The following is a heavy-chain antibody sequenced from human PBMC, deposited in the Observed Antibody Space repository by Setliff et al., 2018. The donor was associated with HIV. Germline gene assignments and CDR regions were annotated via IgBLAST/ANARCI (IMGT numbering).Heavy chain of an antibody. V-gene: IGHV3-23*01. Sequence: GGSLRLSCAASGFTFSSYAMSWVRQAPGKGLEWGSASSGSGGSTYYADSVKGRFTISRDNSKNTLYLQMNSLRAEDTAVYYCAKAALAPGRDYLNSYFDYWGQGTLVTVSS. CDR1: GFTFSSYA. D-gene: IGHD6-13*01. J-gene: IGHJ4*02. CDR2: SSGSGGST. CDR3: AKAALAPGRDYLNSYFDY.